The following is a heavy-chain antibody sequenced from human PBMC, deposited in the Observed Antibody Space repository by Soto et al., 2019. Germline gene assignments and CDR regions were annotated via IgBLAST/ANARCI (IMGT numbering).Heavy chain of an antibody. V-gene: IGHV3-23*01. CDR2: ISGSGGST. CDR1: GFTFSSYA. Sequence: GGSLRLSCAASGFTFSSYAMSWVRQAPGNGLEWVSSISGSGGSTYYADSVKGRFTISRDNSKNTLYLQMDSLRAEDTAVYYCAKNWNYDPQGLFDYWGQGTLVTVSS. CDR3: AKNWNYDPQGLFDY. D-gene: IGHD1-7*01. J-gene: IGHJ4*02.